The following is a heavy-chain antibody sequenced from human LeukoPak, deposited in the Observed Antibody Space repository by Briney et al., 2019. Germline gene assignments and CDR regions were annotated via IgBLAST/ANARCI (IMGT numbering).Heavy chain of an antibody. D-gene: IGHD3-22*01. CDR2: THTSGDP. Sequence: PSENLSLTCTVSGGSISGYYWGWIRQPQGKGLEWIAYTHTSGDPIYNPSLRSRVILSLDTSKNQVSLNPNSVTAADTSVYYCARHDTRGGAFDIWGQGTMVTVSS. J-gene: IGHJ3*02. V-gene: IGHV4-4*09. CDR1: GGSISGYY. CDR3: ARHDTRGGAFDI.